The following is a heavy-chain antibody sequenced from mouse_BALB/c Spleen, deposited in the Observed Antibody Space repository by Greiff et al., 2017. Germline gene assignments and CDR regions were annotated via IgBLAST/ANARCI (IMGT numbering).Heavy chain of an antibody. CDR2: IDPANGNT. V-gene: IGHV14-3*02. J-gene: IGHJ4*01. CDR1: GFNIKDTY. D-gene: IGHD3-2*01. CDR3: ARDSSGYYAMDY. Sequence: EVQLQQSGAELVKPGASVKLSCTASGFNIKDTYMHWVKQRPEQGLELIGRIDPANGNTKYDPKFQGKATITADTSSNTAYLQLSSLTSEDTAVYYCARDSSGYYAMDYWGQGTSVTVSS.